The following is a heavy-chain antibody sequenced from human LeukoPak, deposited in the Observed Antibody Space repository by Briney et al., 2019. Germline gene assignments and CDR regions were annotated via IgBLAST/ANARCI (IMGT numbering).Heavy chain of an antibody. CDR1: DGSINSYY. J-gene: IGHJ6*02. Sequence: SETLSLTCSVSDGSINSYYWNWIRRPPGKGLEWIGYIYYNGNTNYSPSLKSRVTMSVDTSRNLFSLKVSSVTAADTAVYYCARGRSNYYGMDVWGQGTTVTVSS. D-gene: IGHD1-26*01. CDR3: ARGRSNYYGMDV. CDR2: IYYNGNT. V-gene: IGHV4-59*01.